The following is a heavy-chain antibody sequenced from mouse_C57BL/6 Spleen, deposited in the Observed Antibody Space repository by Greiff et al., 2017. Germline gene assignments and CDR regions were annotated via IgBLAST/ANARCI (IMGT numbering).Heavy chain of an antibody. CDR3: ASYYGNGYFDV. CDR2: INPNNGGT. J-gene: IGHJ1*03. Sequence: EVQLQQSGPELVEPGASVKISCKASGYTFTDYYMNWVKQSHGKSLEWIGDINPNNGGTSYNQKFKGKATLTVDKSSSTAYMELRSLTSEDSAVYYCASYYGNGYFDVWGTGTTVTVSS. V-gene: IGHV1-26*01. CDR1: GYTFTDYY. D-gene: IGHD2-1*01.